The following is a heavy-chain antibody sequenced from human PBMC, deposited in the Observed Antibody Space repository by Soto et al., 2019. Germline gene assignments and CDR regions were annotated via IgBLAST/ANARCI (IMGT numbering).Heavy chain of an antibody. J-gene: IGHJ4*02. CDR3: AKDFVPYCGGDCYSVTFDY. Sequence: GGSLRLSCVASGFTFSSYAMSWVRQAPGKGLEWVSAISGSGGSTYYADSVKGRFTISRDNSKNTLYLQMNSLRAEDTAVYYCAKDFVPYCGGDCYSVTFDYWGQGTLVTVSS. CDR2: ISGSGGST. D-gene: IGHD2-21*02. CDR1: GFTFSSYA. V-gene: IGHV3-23*01.